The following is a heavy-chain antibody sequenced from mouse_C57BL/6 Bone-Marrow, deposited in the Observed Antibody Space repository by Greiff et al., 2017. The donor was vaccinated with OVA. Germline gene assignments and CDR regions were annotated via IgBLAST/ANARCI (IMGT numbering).Heavy chain of an antibody. CDR3: ARRAGYGSSYEGYFDV. CDR2: IYWDDDK. D-gene: IGHD1-1*01. V-gene: IGHV8-12*01. CDR1: GFSLSTSGMG. J-gene: IGHJ1*03. Sequence: QVTLKESGPGILQSSQTLSLTCSFSGFSLSTSGMGVSWIRQPSGKGLEWLAHIYWDDDKRYNPSLKSRLTISKDTSRNQIFLQITSVDTADTATYYCARRAGYGSSYEGYFDVWGTGTTVTVSS.